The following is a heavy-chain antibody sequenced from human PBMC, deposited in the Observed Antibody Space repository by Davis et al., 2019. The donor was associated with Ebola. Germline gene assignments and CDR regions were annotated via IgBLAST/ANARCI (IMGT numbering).Heavy chain of an antibody. CDR1: GFTFSSYA. J-gene: IGHJ5*02. V-gene: IGHV3-23*01. D-gene: IGHD6-13*01. Sequence: GESLKISCAASGFTFSSYAMSWVRQAPGKGLEWVSAISGSGGSTYYADSVKGRFTISRDNSKNTLYLQMNSLRAEDTAVYYCAKDRSGIAAAGTYWFDPWGQGTLVTVSS. CDR2: ISGSGGST. CDR3: AKDRSGIAAAGTYWFDP.